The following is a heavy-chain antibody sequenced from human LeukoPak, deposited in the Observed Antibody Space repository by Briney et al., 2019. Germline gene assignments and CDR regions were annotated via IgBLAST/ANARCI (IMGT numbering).Heavy chain of an antibody. V-gene: IGHV4-61*08. CDR3: ARDAEHSYGRYFAY. Sequence: PSETLSLTCTASGGSISSSAYYWGWVRQTPGKGLEWIGFMQYTGNSKYNPSLKSRVTMLVDTSKNQFSLKLSSVTAADTAVYYCARDAEHSYGRYFAYWGQGILVTVSS. CDR1: GGSISSSAYY. CDR2: MQYTGNS. D-gene: IGHD5-18*01. J-gene: IGHJ4*02.